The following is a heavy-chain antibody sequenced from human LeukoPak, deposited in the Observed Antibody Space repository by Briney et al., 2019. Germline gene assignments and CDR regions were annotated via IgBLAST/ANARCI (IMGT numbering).Heavy chain of an antibody. CDR2: ISGSGGST. CDR3: AKGQYCSGGSCYFYFDY. CDR1: GFTFSSYV. J-gene: IGHJ4*02. D-gene: IGHD2-15*01. V-gene: IGHV3-23*01. Sequence: GGSLRLSCAASGFTFSSYVMSWVRQAPGKGLEWVSAISGSGGSTYYADSVKGRFTISRDNSKNTLYLQMNSLRAEDTAVYYCAKGQYCSGGSCYFYFDYWGQGTLVTVSS.